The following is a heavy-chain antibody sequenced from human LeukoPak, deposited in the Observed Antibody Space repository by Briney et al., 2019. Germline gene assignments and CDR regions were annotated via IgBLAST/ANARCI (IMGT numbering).Heavy chain of an antibody. Sequence: GGSLRLSCAASGFTLSRYSMNWVRQAPGKGLEWVSSISSSSSYIYYADSVKGRFTISRDNAKNSLYLQMNSLRAEDTAVYYCASELVRDGYPRGGDYWGQGTLVTVSS. V-gene: IGHV3-21*01. CDR1: GFTLSRYS. CDR2: ISSSSSYI. J-gene: IGHJ4*02. CDR3: ASELVRDGYPRGGDY. D-gene: IGHD5-24*01.